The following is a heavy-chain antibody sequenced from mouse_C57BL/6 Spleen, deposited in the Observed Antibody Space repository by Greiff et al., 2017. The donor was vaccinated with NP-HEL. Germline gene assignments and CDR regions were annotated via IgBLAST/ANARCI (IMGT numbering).Heavy chain of an antibody. V-gene: IGHV1-64*01. CDR3: ARFHPILYFDY. CDR2: IHPNSGST. J-gene: IGHJ2*01. CDR1: GYTFTSYW. Sequence: VQLQQPGAELVKPGASVKLSCKASGYTFTSYWMHWVKQRPGQGLEWIGMIHPNSGSTNYNEKFKSKATLTVDKSSSTAYMQLSSLTSEDSAVYYCARFHPILYFDYWGQGTTLTVSS.